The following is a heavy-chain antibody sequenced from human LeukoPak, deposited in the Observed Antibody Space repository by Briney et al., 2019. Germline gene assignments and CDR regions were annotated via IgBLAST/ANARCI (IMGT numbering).Heavy chain of an antibody. D-gene: IGHD2-21*02. V-gene: IGHV1-18*04. J-gene: IGHJ4*02. CDR3: ARTKGHIVVVTAWDY. Sequence: ASVKVSCKASGYTFTGYYMHWVRQAPGQGLEWMGWISAYNGNTNYAQKLQGRVTMTTDTSTSTAYMELRSLRSDDTAVYYCARTKGHIVVVTAWDYWGQGTLVTVSS. CDR1: GYTFTGYY. CDR2: ISAYNGNT.